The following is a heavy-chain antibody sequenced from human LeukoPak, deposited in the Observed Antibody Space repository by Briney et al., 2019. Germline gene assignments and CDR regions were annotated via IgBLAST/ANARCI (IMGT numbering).Heavy chain of an antibody. CDR2: ISRSSDNI. CDR1: GFTISCYS. Sequence: GGSLRLSCAASGFTISCYSMNWVRQAPGKGLEWVSYISRSSDNIYYADSVKGRFTISRDNAKNSLYLQMNSLRAEDTAVYYCARERWLQSPYAFDIWGQGTMVTVSS. J-gene: IGHJ3*02. CDR3: ARERWLQSPYAFDI. V-gene: IGHV3-48*01. D-gene: IGHD5-24*01.